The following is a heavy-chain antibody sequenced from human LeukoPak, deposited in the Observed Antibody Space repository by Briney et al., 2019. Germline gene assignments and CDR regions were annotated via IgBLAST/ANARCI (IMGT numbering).Heavy chain of an antibody. CDR1: GASLTRPTYY. V-gene: IGHV4-61*01. CDR3: ARFKSGGFSYFDS. J-gene: IGHJ4*02. CDR2: LFSTGSA. Sequence: SETLSLTCSVSGASLTRPTYYQWSWIRQPPGKGLELIGSLFSTGSATLNPSLKSRVAMSLDTSKSQFSLKLSSVTAEDSAVYYCARFKSGGFSYFDSWGQGTLVAVSS. D-gene: IGHD3-3*01.